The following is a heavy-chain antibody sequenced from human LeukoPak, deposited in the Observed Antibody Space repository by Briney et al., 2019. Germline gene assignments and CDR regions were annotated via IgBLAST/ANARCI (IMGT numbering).Heavy chain of an antibody. CDR2: INTNTGNP. CDR3: ARAREDKALWFGEPRRLFDY. CDR1: GYTFTGYY. J-gene: IGHJ4*02. Sequence: ASVKVSCKASGYTFTGYYMHWVRQAPGQGLEWMGWINTNTGNPTYAQGFTGRFVFSLDTSVSTAYLQISSLKAEDTAVYYCARAREDKALWFGEPRRLFDYWGQGTLVTVSS. D-gene: IGHD3-10*01. V-gene: IGHV7-4-1*02.